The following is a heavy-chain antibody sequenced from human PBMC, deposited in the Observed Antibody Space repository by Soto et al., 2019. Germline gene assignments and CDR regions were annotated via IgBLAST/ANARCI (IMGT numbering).Heavy chain of an antibody. V-gene: IGHV3-21*01. Sequence: GGSLRLSCAASGFTFSSYTMNWVRQAPGKGLEWVSSISGNSGYTYYTDSVKGRFTISRDNAKNSLYLQMNSLRAEDTAVYYCARDPKNPGWYSSYMDVWGKGTTVTAP. CDR2: ISGNSGYT. J-gene: IGHJ6*03. CDR3: ARDPKNPGWYSSYMDV. CDR1: GFTFSSYT.